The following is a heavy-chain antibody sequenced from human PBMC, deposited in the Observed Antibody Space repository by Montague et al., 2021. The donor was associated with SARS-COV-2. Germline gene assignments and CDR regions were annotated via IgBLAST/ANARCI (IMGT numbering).Heavy chain of an antibody. Sequence: CAISGDSVSSNSAAWDWIRRSPSRGLEWLGRTYYRSQWYNDYAVSVGSRIAINPDTSKNHFSLQLDSVTPEDTAVYYCARSQHCGGGRCYSLSWFDPWGQGTLVIVSS. CDR3: ARSQHCGGGRCYSLSWFDP. V-gene: IGHV6-1*01. CDR1: GDSVSSNSAA. CDR2: TYYRSQWYN. D-gene: IGHD2-15*01. J-gene: IGHJ5*02.